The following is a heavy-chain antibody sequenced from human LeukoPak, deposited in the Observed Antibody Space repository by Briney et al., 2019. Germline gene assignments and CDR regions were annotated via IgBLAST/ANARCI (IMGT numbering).Heavy chain of an antibody. V-gene: IGHV1-69*04. CDR2: IIPILGIA. J-gene: IGHJ4*02. D-gene: IGHD5-18*01. CDR1: GGTFSSYA. CDR3: ARVSRDRVQLWSLDY. Sequence: SVKVSCKASGGTFSSYAISWVRQAPGQGLEWMGRIIPILGIANYAQKFQGRVTITADKSTSTAYMELSSLRSEDTAVYYCARVSRDRVQLWSLDYWGQGTLVTVSS.